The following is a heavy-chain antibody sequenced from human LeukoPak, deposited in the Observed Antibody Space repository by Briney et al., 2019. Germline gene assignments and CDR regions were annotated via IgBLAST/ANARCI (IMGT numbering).Heavy chain of an antibody. CDR2: INPNSGDT. Sequence: ASMKGSCKGSWYTFTRYYMHWVRQAPGQGVEWMGWINPNSGDTNYAQKFQGRVTMTRDTSISTAHMELSRLRSDDTAVYYCARANPLYCSSTTCLFDYWGQGTLVTVSS. J-gene: IGHJ4*02. CDR1: WYTFTRYY. D-gene: IGHD2-2*01. V-gene: IGHV1-2*02. CDR3: ARANPLYCSSTTCLFDY.